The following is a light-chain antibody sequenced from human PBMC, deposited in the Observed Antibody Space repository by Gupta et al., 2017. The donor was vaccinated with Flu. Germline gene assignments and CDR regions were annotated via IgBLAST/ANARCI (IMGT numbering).Light chain of an antibody. CDR3: QQDGSSLVT. V-gene: IGKV3-20*01. CDR2: GAS. Sequence: EIVFTQSPGTLSLSPGERATLSCRASQSVRSSYLAWYQQKPGQAPRLLIYGASSRATGLPDRFSGSGSGTDLTLTISRLEPEDFAVYYCQQDGSSLVTFGQGTKLETK. J-gene: IGKJ2*01. CDR1: QSVRSSY.